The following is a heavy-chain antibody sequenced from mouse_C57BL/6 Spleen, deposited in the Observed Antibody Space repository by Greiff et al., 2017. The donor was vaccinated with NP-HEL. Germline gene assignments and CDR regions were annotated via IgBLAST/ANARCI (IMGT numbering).Heavy chain of an antibody. CDR2: IDPEDGDT. D-gene: IGHD2-4*01. CDR3: TIDYDGRSYAMDY. Sequence: VQLQQSGAELVRPGASVKLSCTASGFNIKDYYMHWVKQRPEQGLEWIGRIDPEDGDTEYAPKFQGKATMTADTSSNTAYLQLSSLTSEDTAVYYCTIDYDGRSYAMDYWGQGTSVTVSS. V-gene: IGHV14-1*01. CDR1: GFNIKDYY. J-gene: IGHJ4*01.